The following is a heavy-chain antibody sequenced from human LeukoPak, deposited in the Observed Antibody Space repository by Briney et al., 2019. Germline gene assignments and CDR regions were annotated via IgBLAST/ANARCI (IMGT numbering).Heavy chain of an antibody. D-gene: IGHD4-17*01. CDR3: ARRDYGDYAGDYYYYMDV. V-gene: IGHV1-18*01. Sequence: ASVKVSCKASGYTFTSYGISWVRQAPGQGLEWMGWICAYNGNTNYAQRLQGRVTMTTDTSTSTAYMELRSLRSDDTAVYYCARRDYGDYAGDYYYYMDVWGKGTTVTVSS. J-gene: IGHJ6*03. CDR1: GYTFTSYG. CDR2: ICAYNGNT.